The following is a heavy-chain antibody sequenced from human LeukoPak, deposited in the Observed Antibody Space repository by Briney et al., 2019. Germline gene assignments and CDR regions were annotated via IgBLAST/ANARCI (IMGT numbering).Heavy chain of an antibody. Sequence: ASVKVHCKASGYTFTSYDINWVRQATRQGLEWMGWMNPNSGDTGYAQKFQGRVTMTRNTSISTAYMELSSLRSEDTAVYYCAGEWLPRPNAFDIWGQGTMVTVSS. CDR1: GYTFTSYD. CDR2: MNPNSGDT. CDR3: AGEWLPRPNAFDI. D-gene: IGHD3-3*01. V-gene: IGHV1-8*01. J-gene: IGHJ3*02.